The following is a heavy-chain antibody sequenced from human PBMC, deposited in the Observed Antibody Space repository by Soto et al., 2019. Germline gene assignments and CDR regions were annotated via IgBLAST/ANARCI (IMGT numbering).Heavy chain of an antibody. V-gene: IGHV3-33*01. J-gene: IGHJ6*02. CDR3: ARDTARAMVRIYYGMDV. Sequence: QVQLVESGGGVVQPGRSLRLSCAASGFTFSTYGMHWVRQAPGKGLEWVAVIWYDGSNKYYADSVKGRFTISRDNSKITLYLQMNSLRVEDTAVYYCARDTARAMVRIYYGMDVWGQGTTVTVSS. CDR1: GFTFSTYG. D-gene: IGHD3-10*01. CDR2: IWYDGSNK.